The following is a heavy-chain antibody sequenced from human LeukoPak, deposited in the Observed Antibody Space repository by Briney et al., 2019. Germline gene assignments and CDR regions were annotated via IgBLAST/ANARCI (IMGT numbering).Heavy chain of an antibody. V-gene: IGHV4-30-2*01. CDR1: GGSISSTSYY. J-gene: IGHJ4*02. CDR3: ARAKWLRRVYYFDY. Sequence: PSETLSLTCTVSGGSISSTSYYWDWIRQPPGKGLEWIGYIYHSGSTYYNPSLKSRVTISVDRSKNQFSLKLSSVTAADTAVYYCARAKWLRRVYYFDYWGQGTWSPSPQ. CDR2: IYHSGST. D-gene: IGHD5-12*01.